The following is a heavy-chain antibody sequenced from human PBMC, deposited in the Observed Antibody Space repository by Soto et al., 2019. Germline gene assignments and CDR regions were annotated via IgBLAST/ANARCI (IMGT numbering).Heavy chain of an antibody. Sequence: QVQLVESGGGVVQPGKSLRLSCAASGFIFSNYGMHWVRQAPGKGLEWVALISFDGKNRNYADSVKGRFTIYRDNPKNTQYLEMNSLRPEDTAVYYCAKRGGVVGGSEHPFFAYWGQGTLVTVSS. CDR1: GFIFSNYG. CDR2: ISFDGKNR. V-gene: IGHV3-30*18. D-gene: IGHD2-15*01. CDR3: AKRGGVVGGSEHPFFAY. J-gene: IGHJ4*02.